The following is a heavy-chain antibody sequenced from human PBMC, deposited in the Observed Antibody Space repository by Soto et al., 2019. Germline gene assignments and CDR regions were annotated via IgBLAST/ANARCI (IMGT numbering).Heavy chain of an antibody. J-gene: IGHJ4*02. CDR3: ARDRSEEYYFDY. Sequence: WWSLRLSCSASGFTFSSYGMHWVRQAPGKGLEWVAVIWYDGSNKYHADSVKGRFTISRDNSKNTLYLQMNSLRAEDTAVYYCARDRSEEYYFDYWGQGTLVTVSS. V-gene: IGHV3-33*01. CDR1: GFTFSSYG. CDR2: IWYDGSNK. D-gene: IGHD3-10*01.